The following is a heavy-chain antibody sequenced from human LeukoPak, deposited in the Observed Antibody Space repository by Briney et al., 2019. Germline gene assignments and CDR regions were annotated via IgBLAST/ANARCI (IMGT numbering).Heavy chain of an antibody. D-gene: IGHD6-25*01. CDR2: INAGNGNT. J-gene: IGHJ5*02. CDR1: RYTFTSYA. CDR3: ARDLAATGPPYNWFDP. V-gene: IGHV1-3*01. Sequence: GASVKVSCKASRYTFTSYAMHWVRQAPGQRLEWMGWINAGNGNTKYSQKFQGRVTITRDTSASTAYMELSSLRSEDTAVYYCARDLAATGPPYNWFDPWGQGTLVTVSS.